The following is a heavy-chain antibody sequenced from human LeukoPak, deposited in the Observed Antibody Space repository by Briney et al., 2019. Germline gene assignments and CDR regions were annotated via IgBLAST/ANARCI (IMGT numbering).Heavy chain of an antibody. D-gene: IGHD2-15*01. V-gene: IGHV3-74*01. Sequence: GGSLRLSCAASGFTFSNYWMRWVRQAPGKGLVWVSRIKSDGSSTTYADSVKGRFTISRDNAKDTLYLQMNSLRADDTAVYYCARGPDCSGGSCYPGRFDYWGQGTLVTVSS. CDR2: IKSDGSST. CDR1: GFTFSNYW. CDR3: ARGPDCSGGSCYPGRFDY. J-gene: IGHJ4*02.